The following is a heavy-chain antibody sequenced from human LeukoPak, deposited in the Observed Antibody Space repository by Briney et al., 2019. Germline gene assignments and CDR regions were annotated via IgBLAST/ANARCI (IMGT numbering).Heavy chain of an antibody. CDR2: IYYSGST. J-gene: IGHJ4*02. Sequence: PSETLSLTCTVSGGSISSYYWSWIRQPPGKGLEWIGYIYYSGSTNYNPSLKSRVTISVDTSKNQFSLKLSSVTAADTAVYYCARTEGVHSGSYFLAYWGQGTLVTVSS. D-gene: IGHD1-26*01. V-gene: IGHV4-59*08. CDR1: GGSISSYY. CDR3: ARTEGVHSGSYFLAY.